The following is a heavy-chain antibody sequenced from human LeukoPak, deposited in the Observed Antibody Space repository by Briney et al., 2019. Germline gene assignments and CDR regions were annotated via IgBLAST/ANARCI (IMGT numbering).Heavy chain of an antibody. CDR2: ISGSGGST. Sequence: PGGSLRLPCAASGFTFSSYAMSWVRQAPGKGLEWVSAISGSGGSTYYADSVKGRFTISRDNSKNTLYLQMNSLRAEDTAVYYCAKDRGYGASYWYFDLWGRGTLVTVSS. J-gene: IGHJ2*01. CDR1: GFTFSSYA. CDR3: AKDRGYGASYWYFDL. D-gene: IGHD5-12*01. V-gene: IGHV3-23*01.